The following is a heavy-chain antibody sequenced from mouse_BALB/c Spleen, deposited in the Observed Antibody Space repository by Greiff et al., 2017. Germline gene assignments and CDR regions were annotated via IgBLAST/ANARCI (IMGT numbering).Heavy chain of an antibody. J-gene: IGHJ4*01. CDR2: IYWDDDK. CDR1: GFSLSTSGMG. Sequence: QVTLKVSGPGILQPSQTLSLTCSFSGFSLSTSGMGVSWIRQPSGKGLEWLAHIYWDDDKRYNPSLKSRLTISKDTSRNQVFLKITSVDTADTATYYCARSGLLRSHYAMDYWGQGTSVTVSS. V-gene: IGHV8-12*01. D-gene: IGHD1-1*01. CDR3: ARSGLLRSHYAMDY.